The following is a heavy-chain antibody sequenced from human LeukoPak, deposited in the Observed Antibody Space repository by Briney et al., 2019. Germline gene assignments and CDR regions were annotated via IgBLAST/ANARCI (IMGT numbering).Heavy chain of an antibody. Sequence: GGSLRLSCAASGFTFSTYAMSWVRQAPGQGLEWVSTISNSGDATFYADAVKGRFTISRDNSKNTLYLQMYSLRAEDTAIYYCAKAPPYTKYFDYWGQGTLLTVSS. CDR1: GFTFSTYA. J-gene: IGHJ4*02. D-gene: IGHD1-1*01. CDR3: AKAPPYTKYFDY. V-gene: IGHV3-23*01. CDR2: ISNSGDAT.